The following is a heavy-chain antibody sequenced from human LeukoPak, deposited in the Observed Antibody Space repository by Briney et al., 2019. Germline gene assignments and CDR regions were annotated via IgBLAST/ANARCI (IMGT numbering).Heavy chain of an antibody. J-gene: IGHJ5*02. CDR1: GFTFSSYW. D-gene: IGHD3-10*01. V-gene: IGHV3-7*01. CDR3: ARDQAPRNYGSESFDP. Sequence: PGGSLRLSCAASGFTFSSYWMSWVRQAPGKGLEWVANIKQDGSEKYYVDSVKGRFTISRDNAKNSLYLQMNSLRAEDTAVYYCARDQAPRNYGSESFDPWGQGTLVTVSS. CDR2: IKQDGSEK.